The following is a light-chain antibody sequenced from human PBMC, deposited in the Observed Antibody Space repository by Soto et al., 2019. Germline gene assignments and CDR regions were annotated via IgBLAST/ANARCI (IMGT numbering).Light chain of an antibody. Sequence: QSVLTQPPSVSGAPGQRVTISCTGSSSNIGAGYDVHWYQQLPGTAPKLLIYGNSSRPSGVPDRFSGSKSGNSACFVITGLQAEDEAVYYCQSYDSRLSGYVFGTGTKVTVL. CDR3: QSYDSRLSGYV. V-gene: IGLV1-40*01. J-gene: IGLJ1*01. CDR2: GNS. CDR1: SSNIGAGYD.